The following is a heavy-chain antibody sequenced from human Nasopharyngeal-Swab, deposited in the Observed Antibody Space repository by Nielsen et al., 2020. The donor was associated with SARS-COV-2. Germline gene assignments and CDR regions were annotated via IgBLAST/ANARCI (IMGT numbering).Heavy chain of an antibody. Sequence: SETLSLTCAISGDSVSSNSAAWTWIRQSPSRGLEWLGRTYFRSKWLNDYAVSVKSRITINQDTSRNQFSLQLNSVTPEDTAIYYCARGSGTYSDYFEYWGQGTLVSVSS. D-gene: IGHD1-26*01. CDR2: TYFRSKWLN. J-gene: IGHJ4*02. CDR3: ARGSGTYSDYFEY. CDR1: GDSVSSNSAA. V-gene: IGHV6-1*01.